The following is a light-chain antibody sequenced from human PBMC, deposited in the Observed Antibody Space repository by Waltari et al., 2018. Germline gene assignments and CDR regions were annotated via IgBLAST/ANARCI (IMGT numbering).Light chain of an antibody. V-gene: IGLV7-46*01. J-gene: IGLJ2*01. CDR2: DTS. CDR3: VVGYSGVVV. CDR1: TGPVTSDNY. Sequence: QAVVTQEPSLTVSPGGTVTLTCASSTGPVTSDNYPYWFKQKPGPVPRSLIYDTSDKPSGTPARFSCSLRGGKAALALSGAQPEEEADYYCVVGYSGVVVIGGGTNLTVL.